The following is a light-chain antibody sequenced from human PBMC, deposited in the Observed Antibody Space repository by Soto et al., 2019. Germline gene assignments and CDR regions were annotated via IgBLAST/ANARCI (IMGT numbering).Light chain of an antibody. Sequence: QSALTQPASVSGSPGQSITISCTGTSSDVGSYNLVSWYQQHPGKAPKLMIYAVTDRPSGVSSRFSGSESAYTASLTISGLQAEDEADYYCSSYSFTTSLYVFGTGTKGTVL. CDR2: AVT. CDR3: SSYSFTTSLYV. J-gene: IGLJ1*01. V-gene: IGLV2-14*02. CDR1: SSDVGSYNL.